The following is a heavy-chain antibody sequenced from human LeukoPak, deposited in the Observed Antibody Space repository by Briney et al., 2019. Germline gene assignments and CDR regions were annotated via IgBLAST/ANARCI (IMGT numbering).Heavy chain of an antibody. CDR3: AELGITMIGGV. CDR1: GFTFSSYW. D-gene: IGHD3-10*02. CDR2: ISSSSSTI. J-gene: IGHJ6*04. V-gene: IGHV3-48*04. Sequence: GGSLRLSCAASGFTFSSYWMHWVRQAPGKGLVWVSSISSSSSTIYYADSVKGRFTISRDNAKNSLYLQMNSLRAEDTAVYYCAELGITMIGGVWGKGTTVTVSS.